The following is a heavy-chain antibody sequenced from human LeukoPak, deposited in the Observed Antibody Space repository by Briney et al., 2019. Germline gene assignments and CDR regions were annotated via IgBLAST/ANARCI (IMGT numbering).Heavy chain of an antibody. CDR1: GGSIIGSSYY. CDR2: IYYSGSI. V-gene: IGHV4-39*01. Sequence: SETLSLTCTVSGGSIIGSSYYWGWIRQPPGKGLEWIGSIYYSGSIYYSPSLKSRVIISVDTAKNQFSLKLSSVTAADTAVYYCARLTIFGVVTDYWGQGTLVTVSS. D-gene: IGHD3-3*01. CDR3: ARLTIFGVVTDY. J-gene: IGHJ4*02.